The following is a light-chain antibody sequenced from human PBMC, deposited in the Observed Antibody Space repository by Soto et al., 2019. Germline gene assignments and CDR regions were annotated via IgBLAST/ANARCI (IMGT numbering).Light chain of an antibody. Sequence: IQLTQSPPSLSASVGDRVTITCRASQDIAIYLAWYQQKPGEAPNLLIHTASTLHGGVPSRFSGSGSGTDFTLTITSLQAEDFALYYCQQYGSSPITFGQGTRLEIK. V-gene: IGKV1-9*01. CDR3: QQYGSSPIT. J-gene: IGKJ5*01. CDR2: TAS. CDR1: QDIAIY.